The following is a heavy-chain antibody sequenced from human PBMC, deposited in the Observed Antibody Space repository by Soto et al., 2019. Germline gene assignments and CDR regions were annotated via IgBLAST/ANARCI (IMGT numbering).Heavy chain of an antibody. Sequence: SGPTLVNPTQTLTLTCIFSGFSLTTRGVGVAWIRQPPGKALEWLALMYWDGDKRYSPFLKSRLTITKGTSENQVVLTMTNMDPVDTATYYCAHYRIFGDYMYYFDSWGQGTLGTVSS. V-gene: IGHV2-5*02. CDR2: MYWDGDK. J-gene: IGHJ4*02. D-gene: IGHD4-17*01. CDR1: GFSLTTRGVG. CDR3: AHYRIFGDYMYYFDS.